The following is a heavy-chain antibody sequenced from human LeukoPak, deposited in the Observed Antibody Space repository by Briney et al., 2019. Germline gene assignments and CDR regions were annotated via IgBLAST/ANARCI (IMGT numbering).Heavy chain of an antibody. CDR3: ARDQYYYDSSGYSYEGYFDY. V-gene: IGHV1-18*01. D-gene: IGHD3-22*01. CDR1: GYTFTSYG. CDR2: ISAYNGNT. Sequence: ASVKVSCKASGYTFTSYGISWVRQAPGQGLEWMGWISAYNGNTNYAQKLQGRVTMTTDTSTSTAYMELRSLRSDDTAVYYCARDQYYYDSSGYSYEGYFDYWGQGTLVTVSS. J-gene: IGHJ4*02.